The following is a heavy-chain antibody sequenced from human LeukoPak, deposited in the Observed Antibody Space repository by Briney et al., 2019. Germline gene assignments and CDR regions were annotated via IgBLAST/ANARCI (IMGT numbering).Heavy chain of an antibody. CDR2: ISTSSSYT. Sequence: PGGSLRLSCAASGFTFSDYYMNWIRQAPGQGLEWLSYISTSSSYTDYADSVKGRFTISRDNAKNLLYLQMNSLRAEDTAVYYCAGTRQLHAGFDPWGQGTLVTVSS. CDR1: GFTFSDYY. D-gene: IGHD6-6*01. CDR3: AGTRQLHAGFDP. V-gene: IGHV3-11*03. J-gene: IGHJ5*02.